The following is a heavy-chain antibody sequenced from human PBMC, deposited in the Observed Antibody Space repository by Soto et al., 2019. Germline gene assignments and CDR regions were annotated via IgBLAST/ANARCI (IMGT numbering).Heavy chain of an antibody. Sequence: HLGGSLRLSCAASGFTFTNYDMHWVRQAPGKGLEWMALILHDGSAEYYADSVKGRFTISRDNSKNTLYLQMNSLRAEDTAVYYCARSRDGYSFYFYYGMDGWGQGTTVTVSS. CDR1: GFTFTNYD. CDR2: ILHDGSAE. J-gene: IGHJ6*02. CDR3: ARSRDGYSFYFYYGMDG. D-gene: IGHD4-4*01. V-gene: IGHV3-30*03.